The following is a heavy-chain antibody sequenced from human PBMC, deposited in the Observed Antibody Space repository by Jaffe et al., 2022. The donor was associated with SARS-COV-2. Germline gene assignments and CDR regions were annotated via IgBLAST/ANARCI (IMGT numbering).Heavy chain of an antibody. Sequence: EVQLVQSGAEVKKPGESLRISCKGLRYNFSSYWISWVRQMPGKGLEWMGRIDPTDSYTSYSPSFGGHVTISADKSIGTVYLQWSSLRASDTAIYYCGRQAAGTTYYYYGLDVWGRGTTVTVSS. CDR2: IDPTDSYT. CDR1: RYNFSSYW. CDR3: GRQAAGTTYYYYGLDV. V-gene: IGHV5-10-1*03. D-gene: IGHD6-13*01. J-gene: IGHJ6*02.